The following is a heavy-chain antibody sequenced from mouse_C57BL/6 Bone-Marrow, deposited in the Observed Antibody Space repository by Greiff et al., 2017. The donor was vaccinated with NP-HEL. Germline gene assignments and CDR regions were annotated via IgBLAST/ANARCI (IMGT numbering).Heavy chain of an antibody. J-gene: IGHJ3*01. CDR1: GYTFTDYY. CDR2: INPNNGGT. Sequence: VQLQQSGPELVKPGASVKISCKASGYTFTDYYMNWVKQSHGKSLEWIGDINPNNGGTSYNQKFKGKATLTVDKSSSTAYMELRSLTSEDSVVYYCARASLDSSGYGFAYWGQGTLVTVSA. D-gene: IGHD3-2*02. CDR3: ARASLDSSGYGFAY. V-gene: IGHV1-26*01.